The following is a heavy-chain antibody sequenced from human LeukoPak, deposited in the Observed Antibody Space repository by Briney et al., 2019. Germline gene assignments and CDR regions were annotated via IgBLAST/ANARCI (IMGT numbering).Heavy chain of an antibody. V-gene: IGHV3-23*01. Sequence: PGGSLRLSCAASGFTFSSYDMSWVRQAPGKGLEWVSAISDSGGSTFYADSVKGRFTISRDNSKNTLYLQMNSLRAEDTAVYFCAKDRVPIDYDILTGYYNYWGQGTLVTVSS. CDR1: GFTFSSYD. J-gene: IGHJ4*02. CDR2: ISDSGGST. D-gene: IGHD3-9*01. CDR3: AKDRVPIDYDILTGYYNY.